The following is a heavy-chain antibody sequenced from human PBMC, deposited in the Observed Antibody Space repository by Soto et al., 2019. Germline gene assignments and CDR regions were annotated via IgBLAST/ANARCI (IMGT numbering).Heavy chain of an antibody. CDR1: GYTFTGYY. J-gene: IGHJ5*02. CDR3: ARVVGLLWFGELFLSHNWFDP. Sequence: QVQLVQSGAEVKKPGASVKVSCKASGYTFTGYYMHWVRQAPGQGLEWMGWINPNSGGTNYARKFQGWVTMTRYTSISTAYMELSRLRSDDTAVYYCARVVGLLWFGELFLSHNWFDPWGQGTLVTVSS. CDR2: INPNSGGT. D-gene: IGHD3-10*01. V-gene: IGHV1-2*04.